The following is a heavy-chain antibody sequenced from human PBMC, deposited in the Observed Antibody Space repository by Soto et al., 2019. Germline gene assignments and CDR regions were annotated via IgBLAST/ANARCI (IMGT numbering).Heavy chain of an antibody. J-gene: IGHJ4*02. CDR1: GGSISSGGYS. CDR2: IYHSGST. D-gene: IGHD2-2*01. CDR3: AKGLEDRGTIVVVLAAMHGSGSYNY. V-gene: IGHV4-30-2*01. Sequence: PSETLSLTCAVSGGSISSGGYSWSWIRQPPGKGLEWIGYIYHSGSTYYNPSLKSRVTISVDRSKNQFSLKLSSVTAADTAVYYCAKGLEDRGTIVVVLAAMHGSGSYNYWGQGTLVTVSS.